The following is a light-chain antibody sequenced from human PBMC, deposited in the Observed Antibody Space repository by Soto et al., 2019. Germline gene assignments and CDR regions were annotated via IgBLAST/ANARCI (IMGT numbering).Light chain of an antibody. V-gene: IGKV4-1*01. J-gene: IGKJ1*01. CDR1: QSVLYSSNNKNY. Sequence: DIVMTQSPDSLAVSLGERATINCKSSQSVLYSSNNKNYLAWYQQKPGQPPKLLIYWASTRESGVPDRFSGSGCGTDFTLTISSLQAEDVAVYYCQQYYRPWTFGQGTKVEI. CDR3: QQYYRPWT. CDR2: WAS.